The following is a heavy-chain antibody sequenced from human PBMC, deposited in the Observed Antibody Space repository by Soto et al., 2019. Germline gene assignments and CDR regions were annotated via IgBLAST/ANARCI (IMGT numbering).Heavy chain of an antibody. CDR3: ASDGMGGTTFGWYRDY. V-gene: IGHV3-33*01. J-gene: IGHJ4*02. CDR2: ISYDGSNI. Sequence: QVQLVESGGGVVQPGRSLRLSCAASGSIFRGYGMHWVRQAPGKGLEWVAVISYDGSNINYADSVMGRFTISRDNSKHTLYLEMNSLRAADKAVSYCASDGMGGTTFGWYRDYCGQGNLVTFSS. D-gene: IGHD1-26*01. CDR1: GSIFRGYG.